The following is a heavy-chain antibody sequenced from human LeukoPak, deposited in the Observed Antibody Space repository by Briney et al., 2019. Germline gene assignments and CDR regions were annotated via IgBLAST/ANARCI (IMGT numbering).Heavy chain of an antibody. CDR1: GGSISSYY. CDR2: IYYSGST. Sequence: SETLSLTCTVSGGSISSYYWSWIRQPPGKGLEWIGYIYYSGSTNYNPSLKSRVTISVDTSKNQFSLKLSSVTAADTAVYYCARDREYYDSSGYYYCDAFDIWGQGTLVTVSS. D-gene: IGHD3-22*01. V-gene: IGHV4-59*01. CDR3: ARDREYYDSSGYYYCDAFDI. J-gene: IGHJ3*02.